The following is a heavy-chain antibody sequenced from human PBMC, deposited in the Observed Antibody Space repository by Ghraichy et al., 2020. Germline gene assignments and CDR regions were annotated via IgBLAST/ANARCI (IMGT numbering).Heavy chain of an antibody. CDR3: ARDQIPQRGYYYGMDV. CDR1: GGSISSYY. V-gene: IGHV4-59*01. CDR2: IYYSGST. Sequence: GSLRLSCTVSGGSISSYYWSWIRQPPGKGLEWIGYIYYSGSTNYNPSLKSRVTISVDTSKNQFSLKLSSVTAADTAVYYCARDQIPQRGYYYGMDVWGQGTTVTVSS. J-gene: IGHJ6*02.